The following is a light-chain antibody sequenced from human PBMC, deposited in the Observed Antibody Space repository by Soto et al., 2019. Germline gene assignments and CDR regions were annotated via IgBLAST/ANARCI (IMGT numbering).Light chain of an antibody. CDR3: QQYGSSPLWT. V-gene: IGKV3-20*01. Sequence: EIVLTQSPGTLSLSPGDRATLSCRASLSVSSTYLAWYQQKPGQAPRLLIYGASSRATGIPDRFSGSGSGTDFTLTISRLEPEDFAVYYCQQYGSSPLWTFGQGTKVEIK. CDR2: GAS. CDR1: LSVSSTY. J-gene: IGKJ1*01.